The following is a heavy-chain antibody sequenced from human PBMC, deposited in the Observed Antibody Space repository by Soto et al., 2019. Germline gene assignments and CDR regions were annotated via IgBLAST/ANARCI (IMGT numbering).Heavy chain of an antibody. CDR2: ILPILGIA. V-gene: IGHV1-69*02. CDR1: GGTCNSYT. CDR3: ALVAAHSCYDYAFDI. J-gene: IGHJ3*02. Sequence: QVQLVQSGAEVKKPGSSVKVSCKASGGTCNSYTISWVRQAPGPGLEWMGRILPILGIANYAQKFQGRVTITADKPTSTGDMELSSLRSEDTAVYYCALVAAHSCYDYAFDICVQGTMVTVTS. D-gene: IGHD5-12*01.